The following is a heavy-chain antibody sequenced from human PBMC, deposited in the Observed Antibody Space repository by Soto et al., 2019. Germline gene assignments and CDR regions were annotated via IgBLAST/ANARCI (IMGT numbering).Heavy chain of an antibody. Sequence: SETLSLTCTVSGGSISSSSYYWGWIRQPPGKGLEWIGSIYYSGSTYYNPSLKSRVTISVDTSKNKFSLKLSSVTAADTAVYYCARLRNWGSNYFDYWGQGTLVTVSS. CDR2: IYYSGST. D-gene: IGHD7-27*01. J-gene: IGHJ4*02. CDR1: GGSISSSSYY. CDR3: ARLRNWGSNYFDY. V-gene: IGHV4-39*01.